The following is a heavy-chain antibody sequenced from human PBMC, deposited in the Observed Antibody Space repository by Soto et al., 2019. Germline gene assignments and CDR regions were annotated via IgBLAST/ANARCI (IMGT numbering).Heavy chain of an antibody. J-gene: IGHJ4*02. CDR1: GYTFTSYY. Sequence: QVQLVQSGAEVKKPGASVKVSCKASGYTFTSYYMHWVRQAPGQGLEWMGMIGPSGGSTTYAQNFQGRVTMTRDTSTSTVYMELSSMRPEDTSVYYCARDRTSGSLFDYWGQETLVTVSS. CDR3: ARDRTSGSLFDY. D-gene: IGHD2-15*01. CDR2: IGPSGGST. V-gene: IGHV1-46*01.